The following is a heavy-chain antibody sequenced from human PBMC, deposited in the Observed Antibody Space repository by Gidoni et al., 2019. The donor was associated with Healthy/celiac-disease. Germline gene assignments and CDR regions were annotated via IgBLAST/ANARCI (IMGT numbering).Heavy chain of an antibody. J-gene: IGHJ6*02. CDR1: GFTFSDYY. Sequence: QVQLVESGGGLVKPGGSLRLSCAASGFTFSDYYMSWIRRAPGKGLEWVSYISSSGSTIYYADSVKGRFTISRDNAKNSLYLQMNSLRAEDTAVYYCARVPDYYDSSGYLRIYYYYGMDVWGQGTTVTVSS. CDR2: ISSSGSTI. V-gene: IGHV3-11*01. CDR3: ARVPDYYDSSGYLRIYYYYGMDV. D-gene: IGHD3-22*01.